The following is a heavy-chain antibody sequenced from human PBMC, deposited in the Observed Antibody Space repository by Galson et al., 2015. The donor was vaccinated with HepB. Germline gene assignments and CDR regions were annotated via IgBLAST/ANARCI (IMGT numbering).Heavy chain of an antibody. CDR1: GFTFSSYA. CDR2: ISYDGSNK. CDR3: ARRALRGVGSPEGNYFDY. Sequence: SLRLSCAASGFTFSSYAMHWVRQAPGKGLEWVAVISYDGSNKYYADSVKGRFTISRDNSKNTLYLQMNSLRAEDTAVYYCARRALRGVGSPEGNYFDYWGQGTLVTVSS. V-gene: IGHV3-30*04. D-gene: IGHD1-26*01. J-gene: IGHJ4*02.